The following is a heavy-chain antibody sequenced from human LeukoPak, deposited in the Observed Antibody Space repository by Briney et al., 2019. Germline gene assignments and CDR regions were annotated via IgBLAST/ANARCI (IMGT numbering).Heavy chain of an antibody. Sequence: SETLSLTCTVSGGSISSYYWSWSRQPPGKGLEWIGDIYYSGSTNCNPSLKSRVTISVDTSKNQFSLKLSSVTAADTAVYYCARARWVRYDILTGYYKGVYYYYYGMDVWGQGTTVTVSS. D-gene: IGHD3-9*01. V-gene: IGHV4-59*01. CDR3: ARARWVRYDILTGYYKGVYYYYYGMDV. CDR1: GGSISSYY. J-gene: IGHJ6*02. CDR2: IYYSGST.